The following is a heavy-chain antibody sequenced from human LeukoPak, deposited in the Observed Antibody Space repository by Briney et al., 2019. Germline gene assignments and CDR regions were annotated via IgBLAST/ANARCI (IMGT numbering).Heavy chain of an antibody. CDR3: ARDLYGDYGDY. Sequence: PGGSLRLSCAASGFTFSSYSMNWVRQAPGKGLEWVSYISSSSTIYYADSVKGRSTISRDNAKNSLYLQMNSLRAEDTAVYYCARDLYGDYGDYWGQGTLVTVSS. D-gene: IGHD4-17*01. CDR1: GFTFSSYS. J-gene: IGHJ4*02. CDR2: ISSSSTI. V-gene: IGHV3-48*01.